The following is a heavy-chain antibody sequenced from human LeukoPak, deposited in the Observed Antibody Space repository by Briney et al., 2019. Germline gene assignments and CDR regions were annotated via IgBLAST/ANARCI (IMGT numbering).Heavy chain of an antibody. Sequence: PSETLSLTCAVYGGSFSGYYWSWIRQPPGKGLEWIGEINHSGSTNYNPSLKSRVTISVDTSKNQFSLKLSSVTAADTAVYYCATSRRDSRYYFDYWGQGTLATVSS. CDR3: ATSRRDSRYYFDY. V-gene: IGHV4-34*01. D-gene: IGHD6-13*01. CDR1: GGSFSGYY. CDR2: INHSGST. J-gene: IGHJ4*02.